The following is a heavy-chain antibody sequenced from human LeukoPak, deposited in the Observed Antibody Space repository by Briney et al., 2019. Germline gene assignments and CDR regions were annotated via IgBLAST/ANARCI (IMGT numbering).Heavy chain of an antibody. V-gene: IGHV1-69*13. CDR2: IIPIFGTA. Sequence: VASVKVSCKASGGTFSSYAISWVRQAPGQGLEWMGGIIPIFGTANYAQKFQGRVTITADESTSTAYMELSSLRSEDTAVYYCARVKRGVVVVAATISRPGNYGMDVWGQGTTVTVSS. J-gene: IGHJ6*02. CDR1: GGTFSSYA. D-gene: IGHD2-15*01. CDR3: ARVKRGVVVVAATISRPGNYGMDV.